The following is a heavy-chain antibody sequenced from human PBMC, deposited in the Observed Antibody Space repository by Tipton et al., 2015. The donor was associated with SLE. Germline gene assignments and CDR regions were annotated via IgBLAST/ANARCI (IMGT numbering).Heavy chain of an antibody. V-gene: IGHV4-39*07. D-gene: IGHD2-2*02. CDR1: GGSISSSSYS. Sequence: TLSLTCTVSGGSISSSSYSWGWIRQPPGKGLEWIGTIYYSGSTYYNPSLKSRVTISVDTSKNQFSLKLSSVTAADTAVYYCARGREYQLLYCAFDIWGQGTMVTVSS. CDR3: ARGREYQLLYCAFDI. CDR2: IYYSGST. J-gene: IGHJ3*02.